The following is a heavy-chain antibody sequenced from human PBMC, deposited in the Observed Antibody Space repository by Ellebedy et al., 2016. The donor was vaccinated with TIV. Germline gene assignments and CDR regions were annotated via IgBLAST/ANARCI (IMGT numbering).Heavy chain of an antibody. CDR2: ISGSGGST. Sequence: GESLKISCAASGFTFSSYAMSWVRQAPGKGLEWVSAISGSGGSTYYADSVKGRFTISRDNSKNTLYLQMSSLSAEDTAVYYCAKDLLAVRGYYFDYWGQGTLVTVSS. V-gene: IGHV3-23*01. J-gene: IGHJ4*02. CDR1: GFTFSSYA. D-gene: IGHD6-6*01. CDR3: AKDLLAVRGYYFDY.